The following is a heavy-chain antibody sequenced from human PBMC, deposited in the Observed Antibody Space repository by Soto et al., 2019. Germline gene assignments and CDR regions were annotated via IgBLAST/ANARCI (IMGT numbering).Heavy chain of an antibody. CDR1: GFTFSSYG. D-gene: IGHD6-13*01. CDR2: IWYDGNNE. Sequence: QVQLVESGGGVVQPGRSLRLSCAASGFTFSSYGMHWVRQAPGKGLEWVAVIWYDGNNEYYADSVKGRFTISRDKSKNTLYLQMNGLRAEDTAVYYCAKDVGLAADGTSYFYGMDVWGQGTTVSVSS. V-gene: IGHV3-33*03. CDR3: AKDVGLAADGTSYFYGMDV. J-gene: IGHJ6*02.